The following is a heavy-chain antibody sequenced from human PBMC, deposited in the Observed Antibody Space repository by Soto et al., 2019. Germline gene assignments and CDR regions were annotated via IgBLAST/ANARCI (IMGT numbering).Heavy chain of an antibody. CDR1: GYSFTSYW. CDR2: IYPGDSDT. J-gene: IGHJ6*02. CDR3: ARRSPTYCGGDCYSSLRGETSSLYYYYGMDV. V-gene: IGHV5-51*01. Sequence: GESLKISCKGSGYSFTSYWIGWVRQMPEKGLEWMGIIYPGDSDTRYSPSFQGQVTISADKSISTAYLQWSSLKASDTAMYYCARRSPTYCGGDCYSSLRGETSSLYYYYGMDVWGQGTTVTVSS. D-gene: IGHD2-21*02.